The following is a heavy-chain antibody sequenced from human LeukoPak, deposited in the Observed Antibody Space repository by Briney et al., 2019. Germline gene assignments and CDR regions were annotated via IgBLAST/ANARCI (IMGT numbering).Heavy chain of an antibody. Sequence: ASVKVSCKTSGYNFSNYFMHWVRQAPGQGLEWMGIINPSGGGTTYAQKFQGRVTITADESTRTAYMELRSLRSEDTAVYYCARDATIHDSSSYYYLWWGQGTLVTVSS. J-gene: IGHJ4*02. CDR2: INPSGGGT. CDR3: ARDATIHDSSSYYYLW. D-gene: IGHD3-22*01. V-gene: IGHV1-46*01. CDR1: GYNFSNYF.